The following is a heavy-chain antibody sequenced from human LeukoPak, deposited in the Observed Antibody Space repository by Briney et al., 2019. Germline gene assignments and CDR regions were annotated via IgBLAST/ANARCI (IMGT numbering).Heavy chain of an antibody. J-gene: IGHJ3*02. D-gene: IGHD7-27*01. CDR1: GFTLSNYN. Sequence: PGGSLRLSCAASGFTLSNYNMNWVRQATGKGLEWVSAIGTAGDTYYPGSVKGRFTISRENAKNSLYLQMNSLRAGDTAVYYCARDGDNDAFDTWGQGTMVTVSS. CDR3: ARDGDNDAFDT. V-gene: IGHV3-13*01. CDR2: IGTAGDT.